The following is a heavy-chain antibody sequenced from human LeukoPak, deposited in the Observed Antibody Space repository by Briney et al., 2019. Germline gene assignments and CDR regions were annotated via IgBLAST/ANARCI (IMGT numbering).Heavy chain of an antibody. CDR3: ARAVTTVTTSLYYYYYYMDV. D-gene: IGHD4-17*01. CDR1: GGSISNYY. Sequence: SETLSLTCTVSGGSISNYYWSWIRQPAGKGLEWIGYIYYSGSTNYNPSLKSRVTISVDTSKNQFSLKLSSVTAADTAVYYCARAVTTVTTSLYYYYYYMDVWGKGTTVTVSS. V-gene: IGHV4-59*01. CDR2: IYYSGST. J-gene: IGHJ6*03.